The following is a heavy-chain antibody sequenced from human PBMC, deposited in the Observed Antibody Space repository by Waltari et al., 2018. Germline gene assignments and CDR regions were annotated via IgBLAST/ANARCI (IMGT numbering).Heavy chain of an antibody. CDR2: ISSSSSTI. CDR3: AREDYGDYDWYFDL. J-gene: IGHJ2*01. D-gene: IGHD4-17*01. V-gene: IGHV3-48*01. CDR1: GFTFSSYS. Sequence: EVQLVESGGGLVQPGGSLRLSCAASGFTFSSYSMNWVRQAPGKGLEWVSYISSSSSTIYYADSVKGRFTISRDNAKNSLYLQMNSLRAEDTAVYYCAREDYGDYDWYFDLWGRGTLVTVSS.